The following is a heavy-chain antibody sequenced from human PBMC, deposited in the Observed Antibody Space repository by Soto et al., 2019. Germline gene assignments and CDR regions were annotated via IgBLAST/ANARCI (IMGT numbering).Heavy chain of an antibody. CDR3: SKENTPESGEYADY. D-gene: IGHD2-2*01. V-gene: IGHV3-23*01. Sequence: GGSLRLSCAASGFTFSSYAMSWVRQAPGKGLKWISSISGSGTSTYYADSVKGRFTISRDNSKNTMYLQMNSLRAEDTALYFCSKENTPESGEYADYWGQGTLVTGS. CDR2: ISGSGTST. J-gene: IGHJ4*02. CDR1: GFTFSSYA.